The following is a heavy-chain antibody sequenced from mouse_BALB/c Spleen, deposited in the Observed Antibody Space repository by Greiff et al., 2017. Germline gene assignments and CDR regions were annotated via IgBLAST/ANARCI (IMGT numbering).Heavy chain of an antibody. Sequence: EVQLQESGPELVKPGASVKMSCKASGYTFTSYVMHWVKQKPGQGLEWIGYINPYNDGTKYNEKFKGKATLTSDKSSSTAYMELSSLTSEDSAVYYCARDYRYDAGWFAYWGQGTLVTVSA. CDR3: ARDYRYDAGWFAY. CDR2: INPYNDGT. V-gene: IGHV1-14*01. J-gene: IGHJ3*01. D-gene: IGHD2-14*01. CDR1: GYTFTSYV.